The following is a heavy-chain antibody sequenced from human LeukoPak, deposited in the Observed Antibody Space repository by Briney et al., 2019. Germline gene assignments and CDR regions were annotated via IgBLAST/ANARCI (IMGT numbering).Heavy chain of an antibody. CDR1: GFTFSSYG. Sequence: GGSLRPSCAASGFTFSSYGMHWVRQAPGKGLEWVAVISYDGSNKYYADSVKGRFTISRDNAKNSLYLQMNSLRAEDTAVYYCARDTRQLALDYWGQGTLVTVSS. D-gene: IGHD6-13*01. V-gene: IGHV3-30*03. CDR3: ARDTRQLALDY. CDR2: ISYDGSNK. J-gene: IGHJ4*02.